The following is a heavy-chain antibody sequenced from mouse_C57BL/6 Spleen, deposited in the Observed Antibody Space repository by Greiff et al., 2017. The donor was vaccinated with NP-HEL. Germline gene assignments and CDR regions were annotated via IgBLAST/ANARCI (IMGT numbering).Heavy chain of an antibody. CDR2: ISSGSSTI. D-gene: IGHD1-1*01. Sequence: DVQLVESGGGLVKPGGSLKLSCAASGFTFSDYGMHWVRQAPEKGLEWVAYISSGSSTIDYADTVKGRFTISRDNAKNTLFLQMTSLRSEDTAMYYCARKARTFTTVGVDYWGQGTSVTVSS. V-gene: IGHV5-17*01. CDR3: ARKARTFTTVGVDY. J-gene: IGHJ4*01. CDR1: GFTFSDYG.